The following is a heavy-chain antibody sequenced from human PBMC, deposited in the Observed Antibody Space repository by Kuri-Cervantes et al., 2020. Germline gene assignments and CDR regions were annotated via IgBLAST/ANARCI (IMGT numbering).Heavy chain of an antibody. CDR1: GYTFISYG. Sequence: ASVKDSCKASGYTFISYGFSWVRQDPGQGREWMGWISAYNGNTNYEQKLQGRVTMTTDTSTSTAYMELRSLRSSDTAVYYCARDPGTYHPYYDFWRGYYENYMDVWGKGTTVTVSS. J-gene: IGHJ6*03. D-gene: IGHD3-3*01. CDR3: ARDPGTYHPYYDFWRGYYENYMDV. V-gene: IGHV1-18*01. CDR2: ISAYNGNT.